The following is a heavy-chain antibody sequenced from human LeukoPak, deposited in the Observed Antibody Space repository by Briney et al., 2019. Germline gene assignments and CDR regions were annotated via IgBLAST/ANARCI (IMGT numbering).Heavy chain of an antibody. J-gene: IGHJ4*02. CDR1: GFTFSSYS. V-gene: IGHV3-21*01. CDR3: ARGTRGDYEWNY. D-gene: IGHD4-17*01. Sequence: PGGSLRLSCAASGFTFSSYSMNWVRQAPGKGLEWVSSISSSSSYIYYADSVKGRFTISRDNAKNSLYLQMNSLRAEDTAVYYCARGTRGDYEWNYWGQGTLVTVSS. CDR2: ISSSSSYI.